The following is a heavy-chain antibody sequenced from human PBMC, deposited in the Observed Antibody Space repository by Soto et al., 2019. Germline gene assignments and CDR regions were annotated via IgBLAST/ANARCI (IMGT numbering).Heavy chain of an antibody. J-gene: IGHJ4*02. CDR3: ARGTGSLGYCSGDSCYTFDY. Sequence: ASLKVSCKASGYTFTSYGISWVRQAPGQGLEWMGWISAYNGNTNYAQKVQGRVTMTTDTSTSTAYMELRSLRSDDTAVYFCARGTGSLGYCSGDSCYTFDYWGQGTLVTVSS. CDR2: ISAYNGNT. V-gene: IGHV1-18*04. D-gene: IGHD2-15*01. CDR1: GYTFTSYG.